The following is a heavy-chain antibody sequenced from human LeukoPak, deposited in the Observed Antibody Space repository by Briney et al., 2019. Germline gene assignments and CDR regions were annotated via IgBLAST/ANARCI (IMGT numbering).Heavy chain of an antibody. CDR3: ARDYPIDY. V-gene: IGHV3-74*03. CDR1: GFTSGTYW. J-gene: IGHJ4*02. Sequence: QPGGPLNSSCAAPGFTSGTYWIPCLRQAPGKGLVWVSRIINDGSTTTYADSVKGRFTISRDNAKNMLYLQMNSLRAEDTAVYYCARDYPIDYWGQGTLVTVSS. CDR2: IINDGSTT.